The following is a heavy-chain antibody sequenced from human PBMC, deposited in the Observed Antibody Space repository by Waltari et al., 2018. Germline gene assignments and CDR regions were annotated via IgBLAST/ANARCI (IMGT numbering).Heavy chain of an antibody. CDR2: MNPNSGNT. J-gene: IGHJ3*02. Sequence: QVQLVQSGAEVKKPGASVKVSCKASGYTFTSYDINWVRKATGQGREWMGWMNPNSGNTGSAQKFQGRVTMTRNTSISTAYMELSSLRSEDTAVYYCARAAYYYDSSGYYPDAFDIWGQGTMVTVSS. D-gene: IGHD3-22*01. CDR3: ARAAYYYDSSGYYPDAFDI. CDR1: GYTFTSYD. V-gene: IGHV1-8*01.